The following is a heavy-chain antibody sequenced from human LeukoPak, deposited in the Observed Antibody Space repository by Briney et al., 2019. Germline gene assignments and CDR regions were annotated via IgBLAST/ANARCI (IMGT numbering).Heavy chain of an antibody. CDR1: GFTFSSYG. Sequence: PGGSLRLSCAASGFTFSSYGMHWVRQAPGKGLEWVAVISYDGSNKYYADSVKGRFTIPRDNSKNTLYLQMNSLRAEDTAVYYCAAPYYYGSGSYYNSAFDIWGQGTMVTVSS. V-gene: IGHV3-30*03. CDR2: ISYDGSNK. D-gene: IGHD3-10*01. J-gene: IGHJ3*02. CDR3: AAPYYYGSGSYYNSAFDI.